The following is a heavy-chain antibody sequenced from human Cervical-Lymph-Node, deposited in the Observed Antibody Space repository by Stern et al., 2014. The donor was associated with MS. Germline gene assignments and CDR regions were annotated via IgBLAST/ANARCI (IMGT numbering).Heavy chain of an antibody. CDR1: GFTFSYHA. Sequence: VQLVESGGGLVQPGGSLRLSCAASGFTFSYHAMHWVRQAPGKGLEWVALISYDGSDKNDADSVKGRFTISRDNSRNTLYLQMNSLRVDDTAVYYCARGGAVTTSDYYLDYWGQGILVTVSS. V-gene: IGHV3-30*01. CDR3: ARGGAVTTSDYYLDY. D-gene: IGHD4-17*01. CDR2: ISYDGSDK. J-gene: IGHJ4*02.